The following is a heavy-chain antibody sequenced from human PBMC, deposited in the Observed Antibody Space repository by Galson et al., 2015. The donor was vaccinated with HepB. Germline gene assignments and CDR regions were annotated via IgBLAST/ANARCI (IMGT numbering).Heavy chain of an antibody. CDR1: GYMFFTYP. D-gene: IGHD2-8*01. CDR2: MNPQSGNT. J-gene: IGHJ4*02. V-gene: IGHV1-8*02. CDR3: ARARYCTHDNCYPYDQ. Sequence: SVKVSCKASGYMFFTYPIIWVRQATGQGLEWMGWMNPQSGNTGYAQKFQGRVSMTRDTSTSTAYLELSSLTSEDTAIYFCARARYCTHDNCYPYDQWGQGTLISVSS.